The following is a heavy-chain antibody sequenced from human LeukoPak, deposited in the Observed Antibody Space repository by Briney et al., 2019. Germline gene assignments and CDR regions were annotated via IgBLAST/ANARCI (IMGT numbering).Heavy chain of an antibody. CDR3: ATSPDIEASGTLYYLDY. J-gene: IGHJ4*02. CDR1: GFTLRSYG. Sequence: PGGSLRLSCAASGFTLRSYGMSWVRQAPGKGLVWVSSISGYGDYTYTADSVQGRFTISRDNSKNTLYLQMNSLRAEDAAIYYCATSPDIEASGTLYYLDYWGQGTLVTVSS. V-gene: IGHV3-23*01. D-gene: IGHD1-14*01. CDR2: ISGYGDYT.